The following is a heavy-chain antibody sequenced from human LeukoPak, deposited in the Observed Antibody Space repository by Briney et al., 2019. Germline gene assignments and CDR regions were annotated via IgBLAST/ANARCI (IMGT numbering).Heavy chain of an antibody. Sequence: GGSLRLSCAASGFTFSSYGMHWVRQAPGKGLEWVSAISGSGGSTYYADSVKGRFTISRDNSKNTLYLQMNSLRAEDMAVYYCAKDTWNFNFDYWGQGTLVTVSS. CDR1: GFTFSSYG. CDR2: ISGSGGST. V-gene: IGHV3-23*01. CDR3: AKDTWNFNFDY. J-gene: IGHJ4*02. D-gene: IGHD1-7*01.